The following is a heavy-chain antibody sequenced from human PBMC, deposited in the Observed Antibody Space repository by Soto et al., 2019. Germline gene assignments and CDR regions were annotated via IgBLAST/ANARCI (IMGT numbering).Heavy chain of an antibody. V-gene: IGHV4-39*01. D-gene: IGHD5-12*01. J-gene: IGHJ6*02. CDR3: ARLSRYSSGRLNSMDV. Sequence: SATLSLTCTVSGGSISSSSYYWGWSRQRPGKGLEWIGSIYYSGSTYYNPSLKRRGTKAPHTCNNQFSLKLRSQTAAQTAWYYCARLSRYSSGRLNSMDVWGQATTGTV. CDR2: IYYSGST. CDR1: GGSISSSSYY.